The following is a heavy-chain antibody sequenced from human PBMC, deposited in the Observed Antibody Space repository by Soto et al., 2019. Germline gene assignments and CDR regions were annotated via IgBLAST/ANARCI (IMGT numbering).Heavy chain of an antibody. Sequence: EVQLVESGGGLVQPGGSLRLSCAASGFTFSGSWMHWVRQAPGKWLVWVSRINGDGSGTSYADFGKGRFTISRDNAKNTLFLQMNGLRAEDTAVYYCARGIFGSGTANDYWGQGTLVTVSS. V-gene: IGHV3-74*01. CDR1: GFTFSGSW. CDR2: INGDGSGT. J-gene: IGHJ4*02. CDR3: ARGIFGSGTANDY. D-gene: IGHD3-10*01.